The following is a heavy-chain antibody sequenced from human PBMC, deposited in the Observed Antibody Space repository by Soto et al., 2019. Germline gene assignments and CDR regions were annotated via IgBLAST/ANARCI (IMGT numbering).Heavy chain of an antibody. Sequence: SSETLSLTCTVSGGSISSGDYYWSWIRQPPGKGLEWIGYIYYSGSTYYNPSLKSRVTISVDTSKNQFSLKLSSVTAADTAVYYCARAPPYYDFWSGLDYWGQGTLVTVSS. D-gene: IGHD3-3*01. J-gene: IGHJ4*02. CDR2: IYYSGST. V-gene: IGHV4-30-4*01. CDR3: ARAPPYYDFWSGLDY. CDR1: GGSISSGDYY.